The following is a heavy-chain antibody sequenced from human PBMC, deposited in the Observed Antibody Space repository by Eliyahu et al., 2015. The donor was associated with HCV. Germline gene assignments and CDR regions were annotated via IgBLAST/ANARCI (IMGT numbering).Heavy chain of an antibody. Sequence: CTVSGFTFTNAWMSWVRQPPGKGLECVGRIKSKASGGTADYAAPVRGRFIISRDDSTSTLYLQMNSLTTEDTAVYYCSTDHHDFLTTYVGMGGLGVSWGQGTLVTVSS. CDR1: GFTFTNAW. CDR3: STDHHDFLTTYVGMGGLGVS. CDR2: IKSKASGGTA. V-gene: IGHV3-15*01. J-gene: IGHJ4*02. D-gene: IGHD3-9*01.